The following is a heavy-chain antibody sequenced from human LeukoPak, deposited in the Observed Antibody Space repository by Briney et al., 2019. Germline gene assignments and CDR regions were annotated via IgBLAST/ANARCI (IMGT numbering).Heavy chain of an antibody. CDR2: ISAYNGNT. V-gene: IGHV1-18*01. CDR3: ARDRYYDSSGYYGLFGY. Sequence: ASVKVSCKASGYTFTSYGISWVRQAPGQGLKWMGWISAYNGNTNYAQKLQGRVTMTTDTSTSTAYMELRSLRSDDTAVYYCARDRYYDSSGYYGLFGYWGQGTLVTVSS. J-gene: IGHJ4*02. D-gene: IGHD3-22*01. CDR1: GYTFTSYG.